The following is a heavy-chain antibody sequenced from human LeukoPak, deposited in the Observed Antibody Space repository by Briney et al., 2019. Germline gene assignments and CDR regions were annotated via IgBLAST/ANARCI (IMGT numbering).Heavy chain of an antibody. CDR3: AKAVGQWLVEFDY. J-gene: IGHJ4*02. CDR1: GFTFSSYV. CDR2: ISGSGGST. D-gene: IGHD6-19*01. V-gene: IGHV3-23*01. Sequence: GGSLRLSCAASGFTFSSYVMSWVRQAPGKGLEWVSAISGSGGSTYYADSVKGRFTISRDNSKNTLYLQMNSLRAEDTAVYYCAKAVGQWLVEFDYWGQGTLVTVSS.